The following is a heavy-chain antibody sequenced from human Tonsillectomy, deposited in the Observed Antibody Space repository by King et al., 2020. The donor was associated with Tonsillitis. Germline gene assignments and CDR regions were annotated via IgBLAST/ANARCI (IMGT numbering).Heavy chain of an antibody. D-gene: IGHD2-2*01. CDR1: GYTFTTYA. J-gene: IGHJ3*02. Sequence: QLVQSGAEVKKPGASVKVSCKASGYTFTTYAMHWVRQAPGQRLEWMGWINAGNGNTKYSQKFQGRVTITRDTTASTAYMELSSLRSEDTAVYYCARAGYCSTTSCSDAFDIWGQGTMVTVSS. V-gene: IGHV1-3*01. CDR2: INAGNGNT. CDR3: ARAGYCSTTSCSDAFDI.